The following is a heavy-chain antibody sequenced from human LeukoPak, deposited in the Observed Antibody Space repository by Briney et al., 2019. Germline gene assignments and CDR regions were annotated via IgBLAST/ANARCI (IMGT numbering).Heavy chain of an antibody. CDR3: ARGVLYYYGSGSQVTGGSYFDY. CDR2: IYYSGST. CDR1: GGSISSSSYY. J-gene: IGHJ4*02. D-gene: IGHD3-10*01. Sequence: PSGTLSLTCTVSGGSISSSSYYWGWIRQPPGKGLEWIGSIYYSGSTYYNPSLKSRVTISVDTSKNQFSLKLSSVTAADTAVYYCARGVLYYYGSGSQVTGGSYFDYWGQGTLVTVSS. V-gene: IGHV4-39*07.